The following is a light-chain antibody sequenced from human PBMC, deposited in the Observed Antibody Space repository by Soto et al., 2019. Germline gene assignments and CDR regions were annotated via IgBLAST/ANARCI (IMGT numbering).Light chain of an antibody. J-gene: IGKJ1*01. V-gene: IGKV3-20*01. CDR2: GAS. CDR1: QSVASAY. Sequence: EIVLTQSPGTLSLSPGERATLSCRASQSVASAYLAWYQHKPGQAPRLLIYGASSRATGIPHRISGSGSGTDFTLPICGVEREDFAVYYCQQYGDSRWTFGQGTKV. CDR3: QQYGDSRWT.